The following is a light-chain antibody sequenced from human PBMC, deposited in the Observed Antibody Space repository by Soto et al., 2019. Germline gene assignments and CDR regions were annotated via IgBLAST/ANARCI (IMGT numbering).Light chain of an antibody. J-gene: IGKJ1*01. CDR2: DAS. V-gene: IGKV3-11*01. CDR1: QSVDRS. Sequence: EIILTQSQATLSLSPGERATLSCRASQSVDRSLGWYQEKPGQAPRLLIYDASNRATGIPARFSGSGSGTEFTLTISSLQSEDFAVYYCQQYHKWPPFTFGQGTKVDIK. CDR3: QQYHKWPPFT.